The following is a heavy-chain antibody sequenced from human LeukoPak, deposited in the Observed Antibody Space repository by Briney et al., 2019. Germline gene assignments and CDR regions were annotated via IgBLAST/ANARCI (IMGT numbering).Heavy chain of an antibody. V-gene: IGHV3-74*01. CDR2: INSDGSRI. J-gene: IGHJ3*02. Sequence: GGSLRLSCAASGFTFSSYWMHWARQAPGKGLVWVSRINSDGSRISYADSVKGRFTISRDNAKNTLYLQMNSLRAEDTAMYYCARQSAGGDDIWGQGTLVTVSS. CDR3: ARQSAGGDDI. CDR1: GFTFSSYW. D-gene: IGHD3-16*01.